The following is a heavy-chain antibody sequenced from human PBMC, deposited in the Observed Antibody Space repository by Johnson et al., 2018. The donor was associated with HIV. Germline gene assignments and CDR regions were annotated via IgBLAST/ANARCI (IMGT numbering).Heavy chain of an antibody. Sequence: MQLVESGGGLVQPGGSLRLSCAASGFTVTNKYMSWVRQAPGKGLEWVSVMYGGGSTYHADSVKGRFSLSRDNSKKPVYLQMDSLRAEDTDLYDCARDRKSGGGDADAFDIWGQGTLVSVSS. D-gene: IGHD3-16*01. CDR3: ARDRKSGGGDADAFDI. CDR1: GFTVTNKY. J-gene: IGHJ3*02. CDR2: MYGGGST. V-gene: IGHV3-66*01.